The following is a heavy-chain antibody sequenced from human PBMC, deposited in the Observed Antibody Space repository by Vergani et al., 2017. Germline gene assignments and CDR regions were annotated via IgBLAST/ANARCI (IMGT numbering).Heavy chain of an antibody. CDR3: ARQMRQGYCSGGSCLTINWFDP. CDR1: GGSINPSSSF. CDR2: INYVGRT. V-gene: IGHV4-39*01. D-gene: IGHD2-15*01. J-gene: IGHJ5*02. Sequence: QLQLQESGPGLVKPSETLSLICTVSGGSINPSSSFWGWIRQSPGKGLEWIGSINYVGRTYYIPSLQSRATVFVDTSKNQFSLKLSSVTAADTAVYYCARQMRQGYCSGGSCLTINWFDPWGQGTLVTVSS.